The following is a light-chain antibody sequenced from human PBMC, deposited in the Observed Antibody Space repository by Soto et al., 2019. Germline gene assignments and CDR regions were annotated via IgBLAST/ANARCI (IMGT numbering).Light chain of an antibody. Sequence: QLVLTQSPSASASLGASVKLTCTLNSGHNNYAIAWHQQQPGKGPRYLMKLYSDGSHNKGDGIPDRFSGSSSGTERYLTISSLQSEDEAEYYYQTWGTGIVVFGGGTKLTVL. J-gene: IGLJ2*01. CDR1: SGHNNYA. V-gene: IGLV4-69*01. CDR3: QTWGTGIVV. CDR2: LYSDGSH.